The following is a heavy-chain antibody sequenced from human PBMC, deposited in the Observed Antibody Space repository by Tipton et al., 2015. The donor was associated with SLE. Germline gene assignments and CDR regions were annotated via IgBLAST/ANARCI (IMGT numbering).Heavy chain of an antibody. V-gene: IGHV1-69*05. CDR3: ARVATVVDNGGWSWFDP. CDR2: FIPIFGTV. CDR1: GGNFKNSA. Sequence: QLVQSGPEVKRPGSSVKVSCKASGGNFKNSAFTWVRQAPGQGLEWMGGFIPIFGTVHYAQKFEGRVTITTDESTSTSYMDLISLTSDDTAVYYWARVATVVDNGGWSWFDPWGQGTLVTVSS. J-gene: IGHJ5*02. D-gene: IGHD4-23*01.